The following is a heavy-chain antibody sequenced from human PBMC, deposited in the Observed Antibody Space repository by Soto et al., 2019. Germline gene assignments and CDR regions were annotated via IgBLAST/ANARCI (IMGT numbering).Heavy chain of an antibody. V-gene: IGHV4-59*01. CDR2: MYYSGST. CDR3: ARLGYCSGGSCYPEYNWFDP. Sequence: PSETLSLTCTFSGGSISSYYWSLIRQPPGKGLEWIGYMYYSGSTNYNPSLKSRVTISVDTSKNQFSLKLSSVTAADTAVYYCARLGYCSGGSCYPEYNWFDPWGQGTLVTVSS. CDR1: GGSISSYY. J-gene: IGHJ5*02. D-gene: IGHD2-15*01.